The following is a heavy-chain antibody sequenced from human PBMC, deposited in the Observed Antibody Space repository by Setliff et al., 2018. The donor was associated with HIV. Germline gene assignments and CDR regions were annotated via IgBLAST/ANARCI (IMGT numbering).Heavy chain of an antibody. CDR2: MNPNSGNT. V-gene: IGHV1-8*01. J-gene: IGHJ5*02. CDR3: ARGGPGSSFGYDWFDP. Sequence: ASVKVSCKASGYTFTSYDINWVRQATGQGLEWMGWMNPNSGNTGYAQKFQGRVTMTRNTSISTAYMELSSLRSEDTAVYYCARGGPGSSFGYDWFDPWGQGTPVTVSS. D-gene: IGHD5-18*01. CDR1: GYTFTSYD.